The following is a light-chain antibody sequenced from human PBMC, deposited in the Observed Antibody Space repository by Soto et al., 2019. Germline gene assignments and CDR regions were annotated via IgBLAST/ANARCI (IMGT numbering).Light chain of an antibody. CDR1: SSDVGDYNY. J-gene: IGLJ2*01. CDR2: EVS. V-gene: IGLV2-8*01. CDR3: SSYPGRIVV. Sequence: QSALTQPPSASGSPGQSVTISCTGTSSDVGDYNYVSWYQQYPGKAPKLMIYEVSKRPSGVPDRFSGSKSGTTASLTVSGLQAEDEADYYCSSYPGRIVVFGGGTKLTVL.